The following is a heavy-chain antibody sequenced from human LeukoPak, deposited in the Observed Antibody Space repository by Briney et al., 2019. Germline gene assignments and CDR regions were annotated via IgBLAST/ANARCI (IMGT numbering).Heavy chain of an antibody. J-gene: IGHJ6*03. CDR1: EFSVSTNC. V-gene: IGHV3-53*01. D-gene: IGHD3-9*01. CDR2: IYSDGTT. CDR3: ARDWGEIRYFDSHMDV. Sequence: PGGSLRLSCEASEFSVSTNCMSWVRQAPGKGLEWVSVIYSDGTTYYADSVKGRFTVSRDKYKNTLYLQMNSLRVEDTAVYYCARDWGEIRYFDSHMDVWGKGPTVTVS.